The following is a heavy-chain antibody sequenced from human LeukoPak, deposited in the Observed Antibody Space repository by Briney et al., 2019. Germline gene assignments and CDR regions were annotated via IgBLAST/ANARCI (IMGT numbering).Heavy chain of an antibody. D-gene: IGHD1-14*01. CDR2: IYNSGST. Sequence: PETLSLTCAVYGGSFSGYYWSWIRQPPGKGLEWIGSIYNSGSTYYNPSLKSRVTISVDTSKNQFALKLSSVTAADTAVYYCARDRSSYFDYWGQGTLVTVSS. J-gene: IGHJ4*02. CDR1: GGSFSGYY. V-gene: IGHV4-34*01. CDR3: ARDRSSYFDY.